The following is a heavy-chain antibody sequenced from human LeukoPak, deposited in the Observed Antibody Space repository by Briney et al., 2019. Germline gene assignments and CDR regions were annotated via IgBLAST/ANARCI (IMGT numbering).Heavy chain of an antibody. Sequence: ASVKVSCKASGYTFLSYGISWVRQAPGQGLEWMGWISTHSGNINYAQNLQGRVTMTTDTSPSTAYRELRSLGSGDTAVYYCSRGGSTGTKYAFEIWGQGTMVTVSS. D-gene: IGHD1-1*01. V-gene: IGHV1-18*01. CDR3: SRGGSTGTKYAFEI. CDR1: GYTFLSYG. J-gene: IGHJ3*02. CDR2: ISTHSGNI.